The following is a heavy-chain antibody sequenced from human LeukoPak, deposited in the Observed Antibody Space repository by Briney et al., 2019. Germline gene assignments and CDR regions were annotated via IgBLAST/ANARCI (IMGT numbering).Heavy chain of an antibody. V-gene: IGHV7-4-1*02. D-gene: IGHD2-2*01. CDR3: ARDLYDIVVVPAANNWFDP. Sequence: ASVKVSCKASGYTCTSYAMNWVRQAPGQGLEWMGWINTNTGNPTYAQGFTGWFVFSLDTSVSTAYLQISSLKAEDTAVYYCARDLYDIVVVPAANNWFDPWGQGTLVTVSS. CDR2: INTNTGNP. J-gene: IGHJ5*02. CDR1: GYTCTSYA.